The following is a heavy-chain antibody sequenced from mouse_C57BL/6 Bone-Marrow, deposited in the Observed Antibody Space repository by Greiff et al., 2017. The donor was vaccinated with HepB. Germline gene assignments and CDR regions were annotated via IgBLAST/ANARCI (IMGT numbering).Heavy chain of an antibody. J-gene: IGHJ3*01. CDR1: GFNIKDDY. D-gene: IGHD2-3*01. CDR2: IDPENGDT. V-gene: IGHV14-4*01. CDR3: TFYYGYSWFAY. Sequence: EVQLQQSGAELVRPGASVKLSCTASGFNIKDDYMHWVKQRPEQGLEWIGWIDPENGDTEYASKVQGKATITADTSYNTAYLQLSSLTSEDTAVYYCTFYYGYSWFAYWGQGTLVTVSA.